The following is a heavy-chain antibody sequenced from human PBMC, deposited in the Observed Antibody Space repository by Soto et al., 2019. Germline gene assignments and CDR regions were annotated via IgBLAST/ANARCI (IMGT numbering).Heavy chain of an antibody. D-gene: IGHD3-3*01. CDR3: ARDFLIFGVVHNPTTRFDP. Sequence: GGSLRLSCAASGFTFSSYWMSWVRQAPGKGLEWVANIKQDGSEKYYVDSVKGRFTISRDNAKNSLYLQMNSLRAEDTAVYYCARDFLIFGVVHNPTTRFDPWGQGTLVTVSS. J-gene: IGHJ5*02. CDR2: IKQDGSEK. CDR1: GFTFSSYW. V-gene: IGHV3-7*01.